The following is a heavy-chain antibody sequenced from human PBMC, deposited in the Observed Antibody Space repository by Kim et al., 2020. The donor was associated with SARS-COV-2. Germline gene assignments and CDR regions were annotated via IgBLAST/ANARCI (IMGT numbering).Heavy chain of an antibody. CDR3: ASQPHVAAGTWCFDF. D-gene: IGHD6-19*01. CDR1: GYTFTGYY. Sequence: ASEKVSCKASGYTFTGYYIHWVRQAPGQGLEWMGWVNPNNDGTNYAQKFQGRVTMTRDTSISTAYMELSSLKSDDTAVYYCASQPHVAAGTWCFDFWGQGTRVTVSS. V-gene: IGHV1-2*02. J-gene: IGHJ4*02. CDR2: VNPNNDGT.